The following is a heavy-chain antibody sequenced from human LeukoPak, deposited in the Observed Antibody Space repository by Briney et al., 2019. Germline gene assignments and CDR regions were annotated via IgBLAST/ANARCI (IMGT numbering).Heavy chain of an antibody. J-gene: IGHJ4*02. V-gene: IGHV3-23*01. D-gene: IGHD5-12*01. CDR2: ISGSGGST. Sequence: GGSLRLSCAASGFTFSSYAMSWVRQAPGKGLEWVSAISGSGGSTYYADSVKGRFTISRDNSKNTLYLQMNSLRAEDTAVYYCAKERPKRGYSGYDPGDYWGQGTLVAVSS. CDR1: GFTFSSYA. CDR3: AKERPKRGYSGYDPGDY.